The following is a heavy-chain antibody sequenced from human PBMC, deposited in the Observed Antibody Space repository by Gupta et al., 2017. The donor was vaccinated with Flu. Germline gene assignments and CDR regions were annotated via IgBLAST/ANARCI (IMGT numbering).Heavy chain of an antibody. V-gene: IGHV3-23*01. CDR2: ISGRGGST. D-gene: IGHD5-18*01. Sequence: EVQLLESGGGLVQPGGSLRLSCAASGFTFSRFAMRWVRQAPGKGLEWVSAISGRGGSTYYADSVKGRFTISRDNSKNTLYLQRNSLRAEDTAVYYWAKERGYSYGYDLGYWGQGTLVTGAS. J-gene: IGHJ4*02. CDR1: GFTFSRFA. CDR3: AKERGYSYGYDLGY.